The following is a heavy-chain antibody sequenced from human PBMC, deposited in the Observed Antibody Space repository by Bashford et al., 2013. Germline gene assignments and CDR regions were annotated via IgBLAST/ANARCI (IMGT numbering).Heavy chain of an antibody. CDR3: VKGRTVDSGSKSRAFEI. Sequence: GGSLRLSCSASGFTFKSYGFHWVRQAPGKGLEYVSTISTDGGTTDYADSVKGRFTISRDNSKNTLYLQMSSLRAEDTAVYYCVKGRTVDSGSKSRAFEIWGQGTMVTVSS. D-gene: IGHD3-10*01. J-gene: IGHJ3*02. CDR2: ISTDGGTT. V-gene: IGHV3-64D*08. CDR1: GFTFKSYG.